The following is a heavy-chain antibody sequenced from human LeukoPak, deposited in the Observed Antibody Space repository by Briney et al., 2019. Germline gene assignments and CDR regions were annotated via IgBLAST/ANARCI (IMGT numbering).Heavy chain of an antibody. J-gene: IGHJ4*02. CDR3: ARYEKYYDILTGYYIAPYFDY. CDR1: GGSISSYY. V-gene: IGHV4-59*08. Sequence: SETLSLTCTVSGGSISSYYWSWIRQPPGKGLEWIGYIYYSGSTNYNPSLKSRVTISVDTSKNQFSLKLSSVTAADTAVYYCARYEKYYDILTGYYIAPYFDYWGQGTLVTVSS. D-gene: IGHD3-9*01. CDR2: IYYSGST.